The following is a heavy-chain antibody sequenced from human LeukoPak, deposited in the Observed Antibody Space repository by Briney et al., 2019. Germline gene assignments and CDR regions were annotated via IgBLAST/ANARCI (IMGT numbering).Heavy chain of an antibody. CDR2: ISWDGGST. CDR1: GFTFDDYT. J-gene: IGHJ5*02. Sequence: PGGSLRLSCAASGFTFDDYTMHWVRQAPGKGLEWVSLISWDGGSTYYADSVKGRFTISRDNSKNSLYLQMNSLRTEDTALYYCAKSSHSGSYEGWFDPWGQGTLVTVSS. D-gene: IGHD1-26*01. CDR3: AKSSHSGSYEGWFDP. V-gene: IGHV3-43*01.